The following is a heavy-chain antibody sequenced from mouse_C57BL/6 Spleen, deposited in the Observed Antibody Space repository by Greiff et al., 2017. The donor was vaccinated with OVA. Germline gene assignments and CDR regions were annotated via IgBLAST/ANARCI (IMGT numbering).Heavy chain of an antibody. D-gene: IGHD3-3*01. CDR2: IDPETGGT. CDR3: TRGTGGFDY. V-gene: IGHV1-15*01. Sequence: VKLVESGAELVRPGASVTLSCKASGYTFTDYEMHWVKQTPVHGLEWIGAIDPETGGTAYNQKFKGKAILTADKSSGTAYMELRSLTSEDSAVYYCTRGTGGFDYWGQGTTLTVSS. J-gene: IGHJ2*01. CDR1: GYTFTDYE.